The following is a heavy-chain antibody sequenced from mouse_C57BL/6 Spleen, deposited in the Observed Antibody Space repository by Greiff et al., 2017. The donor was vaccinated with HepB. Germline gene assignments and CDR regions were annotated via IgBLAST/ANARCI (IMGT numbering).Heavy chain of an antibody. CDR1: GYTFTDYN. CDR3: ARSPVVAPYAMDY. CDR2: INPNNGGT. D-gene: IGHD1-1*01. J-gene: IGHJ4*01. Sequence: VQLQQSGPELVKPGASVKMSCKASGYTFTDYNMHWVKQSHGKSLEWIGYINPNNGGTSYNQKFKGKATLTVNKSSSTAYMELRSLTSEDSAVYYCARSPVVAPYAMDYWGQGTSVTVSS. V-gene: IGHV1-22*01.